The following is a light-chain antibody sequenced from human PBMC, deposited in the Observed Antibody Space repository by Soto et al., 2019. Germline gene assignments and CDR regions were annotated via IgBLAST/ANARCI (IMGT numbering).Light chain of an antibody. CDR3: QQHGSSTWT. J-gene: IGKJ1*01. Sequence: EIVLTQSPGTLSLSPGERATLSCRASQSVSSTYLTWYQQKPGQAPRLLIYGASTRATGSQDRFSGSGSGTDSPLLISRLEPEDFAVYYCQQHGSSTWTFGQGTKVEIK. CDR1: QSVSSTY. V-gene: IGKV3-20*01. CDR2: GAS.